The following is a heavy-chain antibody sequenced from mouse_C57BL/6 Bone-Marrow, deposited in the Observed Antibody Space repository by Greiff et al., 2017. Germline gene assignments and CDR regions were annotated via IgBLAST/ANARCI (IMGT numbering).Heavy chain of an antibody. J-gene: IGHJ3*01. V-gene: IGHV1-81*01. D-gene: IGHD1-1*01. CDR3: ARGDYYGSSYIAY. CDR2: IYPRSGNT. Sequence: QVQLQQSGAELARPGASVKLSCKASGYTFTSYGISWVKQRTGQGLEWIGEIYPRSGNTYYNEKFKGKATLTADKSSSTAYMELRSLTSEDSAVYFCARGDYYGSSYIAYWGQGTLVTVS. CDR1: GYTFTSYG.